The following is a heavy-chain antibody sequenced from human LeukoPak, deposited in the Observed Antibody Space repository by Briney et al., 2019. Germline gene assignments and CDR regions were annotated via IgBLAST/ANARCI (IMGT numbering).Heavy chain of an antibody. CDR2: IYSDNT. CDR1: GFTVSSNS. Sequence: SGGSLRLSCTVSGFTVSSNSMSWVRQAPGKGLEWVSFIYSDNTHYSDSVKGRFTISRDNSKNSLYLQMNSLRAQDTALYYCAKDSKAVTGTGNIDYWGQGTLVTVSS. V-gene: IGHV3-53*05. CDR3: AKDSKAVTGTGNIDY. J-gene: IGHJ4*02. D-gene: IGHD6-19*01.